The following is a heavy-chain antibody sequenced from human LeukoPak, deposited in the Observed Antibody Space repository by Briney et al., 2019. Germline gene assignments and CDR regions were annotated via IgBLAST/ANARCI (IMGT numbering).Heavy chain of an antibody. CDR2: IYSGGST. Sequence: GGSLRLSCAASGFTVSSNYMSWVRQAPGKGLEWVSVIYSGGSTYYADSVKGRFTISRDNSKHTLYLQMNSLRAEDTAVYYCARLSYYALPTFVYYYYMDVWGKGTTVTISS. CDR3: ARLSYYALPTFVYYYYMDV. J-gene: IGHJ6*03. V-gene: IGHV3-66*04. D-gene: IGHD3-10*01. CDR1: GFTVSSNY.